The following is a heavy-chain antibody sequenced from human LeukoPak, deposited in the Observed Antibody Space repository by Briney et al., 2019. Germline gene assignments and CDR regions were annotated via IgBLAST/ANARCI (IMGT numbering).Heavy chain of an antibody. J-gene: IGHJ4*02. CDR2: INHSGST. CDR3: ARADYGVNSGFWGLFDY. V-gene: IGHV4-34*01. CDR1: GGSFSGYY. Sequence: PSETLSLTCAVYGGSFSGYYWSWIRQPPGKGLEWIGDINHSGSTNYNPSLKSRVTISVDTSKNQFSLKLSSVTAADTAVYYCARADYGVNSGFWGLFDYWGQGTLVTVSS. D-gene: IGHD4-17*01.